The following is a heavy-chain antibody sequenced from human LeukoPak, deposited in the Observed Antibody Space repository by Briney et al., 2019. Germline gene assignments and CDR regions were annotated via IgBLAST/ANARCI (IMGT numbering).Heavy chain of an antibody. Sequence: GRSLRLSCAASGFTFSDYGMHWARLAPGKGLEWVAHISHDGSSQNYADSVQGRFTISRDNSKNTVDLQMNSLRAEDTAVYYCAKDGPLPYTSTSFGRHFLEYWGQGTLVTVSS. V-gene: IGHV3-30*18. D-gene: IGHD6-13*01. CDR1: GFTFSDYG. CDR2: ISHDGSSQ. CDR3: AKDGPLPYTSTSFGRHFLEY. J-gene: IGHJ4*02.